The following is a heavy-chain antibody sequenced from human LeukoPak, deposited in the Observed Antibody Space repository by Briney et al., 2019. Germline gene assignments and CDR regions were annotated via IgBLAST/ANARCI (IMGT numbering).Heavy chain of an antibody. CDR3: TRLWAGNYYYYYYMDV. Sequence: GSLRLSCTGSGFIFGDYAMNWVRQAPGKGREWVGVIRSKAYGGTTEYAASVKGRFTISRDDSKSIAYLQMNSLKTEDTAVYYCTRLWAGNYYYYYYMDVWGKGTTVTISS. V-gene: IGHV3-49*04. CDR2: IRSKAYGGTT. J-gene: IGHJ6*03. D-gene: IGHD1-1*01. CDR1: GFIFGDYA.